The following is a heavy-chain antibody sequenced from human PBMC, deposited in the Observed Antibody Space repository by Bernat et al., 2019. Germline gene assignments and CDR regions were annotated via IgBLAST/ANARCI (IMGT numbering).Heavy chain of an antibody. CDR3: ARVQLDGDYGSFDY. CDR1: GGSVSGGSYY. D-gene: IGHD4-17*01. V-gene: IGHV4-61*01. J-gene: IGHJ4*02. Sequence: QVQLQESGPGLVKPSETLSLTCTVSGGSVSGGSYYWSWIRQPPGKGLEWIGYIYYSGSTNYNPSLKSRVTISVDTSKNQFSLKLSSVTAADTAVYYCARVQLDGDYGSFDYWGQGTLVTVSS. CDR2: IYYSGST.